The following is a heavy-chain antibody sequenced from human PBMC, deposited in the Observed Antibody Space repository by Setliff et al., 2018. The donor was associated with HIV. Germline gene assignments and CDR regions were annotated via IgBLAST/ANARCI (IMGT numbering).Heavy chain of an antibody. CDR3: ASDISVFYDNDGYEYFDL. J-gene: IGHJ2*01. D-gene: IGHD3-22*01. V-gene: IGHV4-59*01. CDR1: GDFFSTDYY. CDR2: ISYSGNT. Sequence: PSETLSLTCTVSGDFFSTDYYWSWIRQPPGKGLEWLGHISYSGNTNYNPSLKSRITISLDSSKNQFSLRLNSVTAADTAVYYCASDISVFYDNDGYEYFDLWGRGTLVTVS.